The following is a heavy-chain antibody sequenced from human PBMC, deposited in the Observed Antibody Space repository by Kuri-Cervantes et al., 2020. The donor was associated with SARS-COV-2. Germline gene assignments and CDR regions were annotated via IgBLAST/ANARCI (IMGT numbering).Heavy chain of an antibody. J-gene: IGHJ5*02. V-gene: IGHV4-34*01. CDR1: GGSFSDYY. D-gene: IGHD3-3*02. CDR3: ARGAVTIYGFLVPLPAAGWLDP. CDR2: INHTGSA. Sequence: GSLRLSCAVYGGSFSDYYWTWIRQPPGKGLEWIGEINHTGSANYNPSLKSRVTISVDTSKNQFSLKLASVTAADTAVYFCARGAVTIYGFLVPLPAAGWLDPWGQGTLVTVSS.